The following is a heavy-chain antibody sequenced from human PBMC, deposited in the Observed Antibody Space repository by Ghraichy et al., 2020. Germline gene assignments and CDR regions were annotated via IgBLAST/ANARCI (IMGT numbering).Heavy chain of an antibody. V-gene: IGHV4-59*01. CDR1: GGSISSYY. CDR2: IYYSGST. D-gene: IGHD3-10*01. CDR3: ARGDGYGSGSLNFDY. J-gene: IGHJ4*02. Sequence: TLSLTCTVSGGSISSYYWSWIRQPPGKGLEWIGYIYYSGSTNYNPSLKSRVTISVDTSKNQFSLKLSSVTAADTAVYYCARGDGYGSGSLNFDYWGQGTLVTVSS.